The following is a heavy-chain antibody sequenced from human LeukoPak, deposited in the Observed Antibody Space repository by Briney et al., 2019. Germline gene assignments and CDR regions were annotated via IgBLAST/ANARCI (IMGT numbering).Heavy chain of an antibody. D-gene: IGHD2-21*02. Sequence: SETLSLTCAVSGGSISSGGYSWSWIRQPPGKGLEWIGYIYHSGSTYYNPSLKSRVTISVDRSKNQFSLKLSSVTAADTAVYYCARRKEYRGGDCYRYYYGMDVWGQGTTVTVSS. CDR3: ARRKEYRGGDCYRYYYGMDV. CDR1: GGSISSGGYS. V-gene: IGHV4-30-2*01. J-gene: IGHJ6*02. CDR2: IYHSGST.